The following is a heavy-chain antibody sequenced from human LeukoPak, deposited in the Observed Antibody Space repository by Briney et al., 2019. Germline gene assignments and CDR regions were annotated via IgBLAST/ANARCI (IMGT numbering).Heavy chain of an antibody. J-gene: IGHJ4*02. CDR1: GDSFNSSTW. V-gene: IGHV4-4*02. CDR2: IYHSGTT. CDR3: ARVGDGNFDY. D-gene: IGHD3-10*01. Sequence: SGTLSLTCTVSGDSFNSSTWWSWVRQPPGMGLEWIGEIYHSGTTTYTPSLNSRVTISLDKSKNQFSLKLNSVTAADTAVYYCARVGDGNFDYWGQGTLVTVSS.